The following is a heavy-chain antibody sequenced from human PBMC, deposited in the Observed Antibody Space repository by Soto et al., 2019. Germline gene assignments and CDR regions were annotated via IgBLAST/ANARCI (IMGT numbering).Heavy chain of an antibody. CDR3: TRDPSTVTVYYYYYGMDV. J-gene: IGHJ6*02. CDR2: IRSKAYGGTS. D-gene: IGHD4-4*01. Sequence: GGTLSLSCTVSGFTFGDYAMSWVRQAPGKGLEWVGFIRSKAYGGTSEYAASVKRRFTISRDDSKSIAFLQMNSLKTDYTAVYYCTRDPSTVTVYYYYYGMDVWGQGTTVTVSS. CDR1: GFTFGDYA. V-gene: IGHV3-49*04.